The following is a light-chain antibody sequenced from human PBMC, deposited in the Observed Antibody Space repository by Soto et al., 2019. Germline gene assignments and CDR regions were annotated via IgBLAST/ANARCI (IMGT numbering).Light chain of an antibody. V-gene: IGKV1-9*01. CDR2: AAS. CDR3: QQLNSYST. J-gene: IGKJ5*01. CDR1: QGISSY. Sequence: DIPLTQSPSFLSASIGDRVTITCRASQGISSYLAWYQQKPGKAPNLLIYAASTLQSGVPSRFSGSGSGTDFILTISSLQPEDFATYYCQQLNSYSTFGQGTRLEIK.